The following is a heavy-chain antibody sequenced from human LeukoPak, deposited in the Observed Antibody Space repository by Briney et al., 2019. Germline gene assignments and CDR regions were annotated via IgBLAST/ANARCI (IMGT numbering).Heavy chain of an antibody. V-gene: IGHV1-69*06. CDR1: GGTFSSYA. D-gene: IGHD3-22*01. CDR2: IIPIFGTA. J-gene: IGHJ3*02. CDR3: ARDRKGIVVVTDAFDI. Sequence: SVKVSCKASGGTFSSYAISWVRQAPGQGLEWMGGIIPIFGTANYAQKFQGRVTITADKSTSTAYMELSSLGSEDTAVYYCARDRKGIVVVTDAFDIWGQGTMVTVSS.